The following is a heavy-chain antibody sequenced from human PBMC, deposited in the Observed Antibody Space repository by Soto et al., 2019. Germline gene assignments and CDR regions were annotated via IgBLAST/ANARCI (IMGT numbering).Heavy chain of an antibody. Sequence: QVQLQESGPGLVKPSQTLSLTCTVSGGSISSGDYYWSWIRQPPGKGLEWIGYIYYSGSAYYNPSLKSRVTVVLDPSNNQFSLKLSAVTAAATAVYYCARDSGSWSAPFDPWGQGTLVTVSS. D-gene: IGHD6-13*01. V-gene: IGHV4-30-4*01. CDR1: GGSISSGDYY. CDR3: ARDSGSWSAPFDP. CDR2: IYYSGSA. J-gene: IGHJ5*02.